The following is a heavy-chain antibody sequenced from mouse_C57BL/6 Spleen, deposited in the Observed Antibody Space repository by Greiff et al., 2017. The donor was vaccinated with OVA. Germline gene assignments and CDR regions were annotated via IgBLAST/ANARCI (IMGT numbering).Heavy chain of an antibody. V-gene: IGHV3-6*01. J-gene: IGHJ3*01. CDR3: AREEGIYYDYDGFAY. CDR1: GYSITSGYY. D-gene: IGHD2-4*01. Sequence: ESGPGLVKPSQSLSLTCSVTGYSITSGYYWNWIRQFPGNKLEWMGYISYDGSNNYNPSLKNRISITRDTSKNQFFLKLNSVTTEDTATYYCAREEGIYYDYDGFAYWGQGTLVTVSA. CDR2: ISYDGSN.